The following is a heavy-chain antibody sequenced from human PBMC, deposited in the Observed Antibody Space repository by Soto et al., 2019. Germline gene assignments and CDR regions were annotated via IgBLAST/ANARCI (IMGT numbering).Heavy chain of an antibody. CDR3: ATMGSCATLNWFEP. CDR2: MNPGSGKT. CDR1: GYTFINYD. V-gene: IGHV1-8*02. D-gene: IGHD1-26*01. Sequence: GASVKVSCKASGYTFINYDISWVRQATGQGLEWMGWMNPGSGKTSYANNFQGRVPMTRDASTSTAHLDLSSLTSEATAVYYCATMGSCATLNWFEPWGQGTLGTVSS. J-gene: IGHJ5*02.